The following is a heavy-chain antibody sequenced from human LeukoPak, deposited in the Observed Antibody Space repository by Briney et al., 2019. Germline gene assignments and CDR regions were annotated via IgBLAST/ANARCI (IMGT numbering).Heavy chain of an antibody. Sequence: PGGSLRLSCAASGFTFDDYAMHWVCQAPGKGLEWVSLISWDGGSTYYADSVKGRFTISRDNSKNSLYLQMNSLRAEDTALYYCAKDERSLTAGGAAAENYYYYYYMDVWGKGTTVTVSS. D-gene: IGHD6-13*01. J-gene: IGHJ6*03. CDR2: ISWDGGST. CDR1: GFTFDDYA. CDR3: AKDERSLTAGGAAAENYYYYYYMDV. V-gene: IGHV3-43D*03.